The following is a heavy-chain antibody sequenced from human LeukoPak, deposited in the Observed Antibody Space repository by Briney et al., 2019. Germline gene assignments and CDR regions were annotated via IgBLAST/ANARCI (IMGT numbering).Heavy chain of an antibody. CDR3: ARGFGSSWFYA. D-gene: IGHD5-18*01. V-gene: IGHV3-7*01. Sequence: GGSLRLSCAASGFSTSWMSWVRRAPGRGLEWVANINRDGSEAYYVDSVKGRFTISRDNAKNSLYLQMNSLRDDDTAVYYCARGFGSSWFYAWGQGTLVIVSS. J-gene: IGHJ5*02. CDR2: INRDGSEA. CDR1: GFSTSW.